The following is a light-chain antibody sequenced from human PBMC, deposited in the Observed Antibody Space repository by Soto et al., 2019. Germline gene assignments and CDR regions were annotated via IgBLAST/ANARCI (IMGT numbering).Light chain of an antibody. J-gene: IGKJ3*01. V-gene: IGKV1-39*01. CDR1: QSVSNY. CDR2: AAS. CDR3: QQSYSTPRT. Sequence: DIQMTQSPSSLSASVGDRVTITCRASQSVSNYLNWYQQKPGKAPKLLIFAASNLQSGVPSTFSGSGSGTDFTLTISSLQPEDFATYYCQQSYSTPRTFGPGTKVDV.